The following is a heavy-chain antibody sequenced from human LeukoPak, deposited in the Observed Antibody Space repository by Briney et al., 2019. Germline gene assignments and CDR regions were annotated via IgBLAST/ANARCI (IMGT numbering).Heavy chain of an antibody. CDR2: ISGSGGST. CDR1: GFTFSSYD. V-gene: IGHV3-23*01. CDR3: ARVGGHDTFDI. D-gene: IGHD3-16*01. Sequence: GGSLRLSCAASGFTFSSYDMTWVRQAPGKGLEWVSAISGSGGSTYYADSVKGRFTISRDNSKNTLYLQMNSLRAEDTAVYYCARVGGHDTFDIWGQGTMVTVSS. J-gene: IGHJ3*02.